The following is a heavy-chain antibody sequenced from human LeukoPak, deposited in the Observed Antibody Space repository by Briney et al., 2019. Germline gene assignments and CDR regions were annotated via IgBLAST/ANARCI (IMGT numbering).Heavy chain of an antibody. CDR1: GYKFTGYY. V-gene: IGHV1-2*02. CDR2: INPNSGDT. Sequence: VASVKVSCKASGYKFTGYYLHWVRQAPRQGLEWVGWINPNSGDTKYAQKFQGRVTMTRDTSINTAYMELSRLTSNDTATFYCASLKSIEDGNNWFDPWGQGTPVTVSS. D-gene: IGHD2-21*01. J-gene: IGHJ5*02. CDR3: ASLKSIEDGNNWFDP.